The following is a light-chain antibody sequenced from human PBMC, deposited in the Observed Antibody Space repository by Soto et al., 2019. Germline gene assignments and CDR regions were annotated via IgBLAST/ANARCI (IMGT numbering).Light chain of an antibody. Sequence: QSALTQPASVSGSPGQSITISCTGTSSDVGGYNYVSWYQQHPGKAPKLMIYDVSNRHSGVSNRFSGSKSGNTASLTISGLQAEDEVDYYCSSYTSSSTRVFGTGTKLTVL. V-gene: IGLV2-14*01. CDR2: DVS. CDR1: SSDVGGYNY. J-gene: IGLJ1*01. CDR3: SSYTSSSTRV.